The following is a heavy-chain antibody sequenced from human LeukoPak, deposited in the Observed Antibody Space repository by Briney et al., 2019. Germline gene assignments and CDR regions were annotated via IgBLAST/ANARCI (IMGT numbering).Heavy chain of an antibody. CDR2: IIPIFGTA. D-gene: IGHD3-10*01. Sequence: ASVKVSCKASGGTFSSYAISWVRQAPGQGLEWMGGIIPIFGTANYAQKFQGRVTITADESTSTAYMELSSLRSEDTAVYYCARVGGDYYGSGSYYYFGYWGQGTLVTVSS. V-gene: IGHV1-69*13. CDR3: ARVGGDYYGSGSYYYFGY. CDR1: GGTFSSYA. J-gene: IGHJ4*02.